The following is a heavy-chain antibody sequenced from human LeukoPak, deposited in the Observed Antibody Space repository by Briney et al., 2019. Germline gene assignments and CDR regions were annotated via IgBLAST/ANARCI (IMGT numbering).Heavy chain of an antibody. Sequence: SETLSLTCTVSGGYISSYYWSWIRQPPGKGLEWIGYIYYSGSTNYNPSLRSRVTISVDTSKNQFALKLSSVTAADTAVYYCARAFRMYALHNWFDPWGQGTLVTVSS. CDR1: GGYISSYY. J-gene: IGHJ5*02. D-gene: IGHD2-8*01. V-gene: IGHV4-59*01. CDR3: ARAFRMYALHNWFDP. CDR2: IYYSGST.